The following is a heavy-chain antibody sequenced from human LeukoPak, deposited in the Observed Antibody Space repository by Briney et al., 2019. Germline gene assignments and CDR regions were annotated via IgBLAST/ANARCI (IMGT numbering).Heavy chain of an antibody. CDR3: ARVHGSGFKV. V-gene: IGHV4-59*01. CDR1: GGSISSYY. CDR2: IYYSGST. J-gene: IGHJ4*02. Sequence: SETLFLTCTVSGGSISSYYWSWIRQPPGKGLEWIGYIYYSGSTNYNPSLKSRVTISVDTSKNQFSLKLSSVTAADTAVYYCARVHGSGFKVWGQGTLVTVSS.